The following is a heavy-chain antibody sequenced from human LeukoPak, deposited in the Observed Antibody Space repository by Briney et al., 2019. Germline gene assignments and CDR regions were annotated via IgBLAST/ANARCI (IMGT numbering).Heavy chain of an antibody. D-gene: IGHD3-10*01. V-gene: IGHV4-39*01. CDR1: GGSISGSSYF. CDR2: IYYSGNT. CDR3: ARLKEGIDY. Sequence: SETLSLTCAVSGGSISGSSYFWGWIRQPPGKGLEWIGSIYYSGNTYYNPSLKSRVTISVDTSKNQFSLKLSSVTAADTAVYYCARLKEGIDYWGRGTLVTVSS. J-gene: IGHJ4*02.